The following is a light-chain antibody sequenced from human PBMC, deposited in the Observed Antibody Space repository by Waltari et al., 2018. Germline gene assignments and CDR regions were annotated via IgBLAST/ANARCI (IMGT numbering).Light chain of an antibody. Sequence: SYVLTQPASVSVAPGETAKITCRAFNIGRKNVCWYQQKPGQAPVLVIYDESDRPSGVPERISGSNSANTATLTFSRVEAGDEADYYCQVWDSRSEHWVFGGGTKLTVL. V-gene: IGLV3-21*04. CDR2: DES. CDR3: QVWDSRSEHWV. J-gene: IGLJ3*02. CDR1: NIGRKN.